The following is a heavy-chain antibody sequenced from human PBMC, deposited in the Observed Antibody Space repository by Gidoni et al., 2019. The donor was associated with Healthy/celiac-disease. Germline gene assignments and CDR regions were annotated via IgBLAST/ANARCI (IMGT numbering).Heavy chain of an antibody. D-gene: IGHD2-21*02. J-gene: IGHJ4*02. CDR1: GFTFSSYG. Sequence: QVQLVESGGGVVQPGRSLRLSCAASGFTFSSYGMHWVRQAPGKGVEWVAVIWYDGSNKYYADSVKGRFTISRDNSKNTLYLQMNSLRAEDTAVYYCARATVVVTAMDYWGQGTLVTVSS. V-gene: IGHV3-33*01. CDR3: ARATVVVTAMDY. CDR2: IWYDGSNK.